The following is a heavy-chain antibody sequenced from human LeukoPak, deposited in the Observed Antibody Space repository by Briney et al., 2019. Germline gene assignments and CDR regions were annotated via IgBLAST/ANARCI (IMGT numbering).Heavy chain of an antibody. Sequence: PSETLSRTCTVYGGSFSDSFWTWIRQPPGKGLEWIGEINRSGSTNFNPSLESRVSISLDTSSNHFSLRLNSVTAADTAVYYCTRGWPVDYWGQGTLVTVSS. CDR3: TRGWPVDY. CDR1: GGSFSDSF. J-gene: IGHJ4*02. V-gene: IGHV4-34*01. CDR2: INRSGST.